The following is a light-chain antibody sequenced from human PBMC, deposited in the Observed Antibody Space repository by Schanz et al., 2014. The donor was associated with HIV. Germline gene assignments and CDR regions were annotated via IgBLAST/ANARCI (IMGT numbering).Light chain of an antibody. CDR1: QSVTRSY. CDR2: GAS. V-gene: IGKV3-20*01. Sequence: EIVLTQPPGTLSLSPGERATLSCRASQSVTRSYLAWYQQKPGQAPRVLIYGASTRASGIPARFSGSGSGTEFTLTIRRVEPEDFAVYYCQQYGGSPPMYTFGQGTKLEIK. J-gene: IGKJ2*01. CDR3: QQYGGSPPMYT.